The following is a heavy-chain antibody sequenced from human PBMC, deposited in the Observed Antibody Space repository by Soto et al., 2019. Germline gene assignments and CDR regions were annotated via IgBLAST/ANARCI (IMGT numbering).Heavy chain of an antibody. CDR1: GGSISSSSYY. Sequence: SETLSLTCTVSGGSISSSSYYWGWIRQPPGKGLEWIGSIYYSGSTYYNPSLKSRVTISVDTSKNQFSLKLSSVTAADTAVYYCARRLPSYDYIWGSYRYTAGYFQHWGQGTLVTVSS. D-gene: IGHD3-16*02. V-gene: IGHV4-39*01. CDR3: ARRLPSYDYIWGSYRYTAGYFQH. J-gene: IGHJ1*01. CDR2: IYYSGST.